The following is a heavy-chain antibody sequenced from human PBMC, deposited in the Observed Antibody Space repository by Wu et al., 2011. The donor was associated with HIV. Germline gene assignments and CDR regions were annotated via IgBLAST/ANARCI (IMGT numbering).Heavy chain of an antibody. J-gene: IGHJ5*02. Sequence: QVQLVQSGAEVKKPGASVTVSCKASGYTFTGYYMHWVRQAPGQGLEWMGWINPNSGGTNYAQKFQGRVTMTRDTSISTGYMELSRLRSDDTAVYYCARAPGGIVVIPADNWFDPWGQGTLVTVSS. CDR3: ARAPGGIVVIPADNWFDP. D-gene: IGHD2-2*01. V-gene: IGHV1-2*02. CDR2: INPNSGGT. CDR1: GYTFTGYY.